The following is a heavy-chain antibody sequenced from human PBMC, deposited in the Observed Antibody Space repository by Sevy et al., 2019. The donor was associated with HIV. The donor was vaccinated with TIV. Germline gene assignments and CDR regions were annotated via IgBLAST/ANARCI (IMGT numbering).Heavy chain of an antibody. CDR1: GFTFGDYA. Sequence: GGSLRLSCTASGFTFGDYAMSWFRQAPGKGLEWVGFIRSKAYGGTTEYAASVKGRFTISRDDSKSIAYLQMNSLKTEDTAVYYCTRDGDERFSCSWYKGGSDYYDGMDVWGQGTTVTVSS. CDR3: TRDGDERFSCSWYKGGSDYYDGMDV. CDR2: IRSKAYGGTT. J-gene: IGHJ6*02. V-gene: IGHV3-49*03. D-gene: IGHD6-13*01.